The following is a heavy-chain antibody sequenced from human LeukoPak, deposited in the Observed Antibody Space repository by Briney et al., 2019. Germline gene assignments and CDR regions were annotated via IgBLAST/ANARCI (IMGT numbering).Heavy chain of an antibody. D-gene: IGHD5-18*01. Sequence: SETLSLTCAVYGGSFSGYYWSWIRQPPGKGLEWIGEINHSGSTYYNPSLKSRVTISVDTSKNQFSLKLSSVTAADTAVYYCEYSYGREYYYYGMDVWGQGTTVTVSS. J-gene: IGHJ6*02. CDR1: GGSFSGYY. V-gene: IGHV4-34*01. CDR2: INHSGST. CDR3: EYSYGREYYYYGMDV.